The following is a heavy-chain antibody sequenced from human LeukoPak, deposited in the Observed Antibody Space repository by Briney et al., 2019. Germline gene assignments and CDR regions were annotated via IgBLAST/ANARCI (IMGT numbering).Heavy chain of an antibody. CDR2: ITPSVDTT. V-gene: IGHV1-46*01. J-gene: IGHJ4*02. CDR1: GYTFTKYL. CDR3: VREESGGYFDY. Sequence: GASVKVSCKASGYTFTKYLLHWVRQAPGQGLEWVGRITPSVDTTNYAQKFRDRVTMTRDTSTSTVYMELSSLRSEDTAVYHCVREESGGYFDYWGQGTLVTVSS. D-gene: IGHD2-8*02.